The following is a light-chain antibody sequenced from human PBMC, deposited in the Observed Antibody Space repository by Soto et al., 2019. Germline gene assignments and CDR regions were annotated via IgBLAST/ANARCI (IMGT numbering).Light chain of an antibody. Sequence: IVLTQSPATLSLSPGERATLSCRASQSVSSYLAWYQQQPGQAPRLLISAASMRATGIPARFSGSGSGTDFTLTITSLEPEDFAVYYCQQRSYSPRTFGQGTKVEIK. CDR1: QSVSSY. J-gene: IGKJ1*01. CDR2: AAS. V-gene: IGKV3-11*01. CDR3: QQRSYSPRT.